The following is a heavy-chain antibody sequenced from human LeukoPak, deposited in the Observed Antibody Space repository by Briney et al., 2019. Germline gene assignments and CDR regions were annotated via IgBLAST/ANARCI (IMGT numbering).Heavy chain of an antibody. V-gene: IGHV3-30-3*01. J-gene: IGHJ4*02. Sequence: GGSLRLSCAASGFTFSSYAMHWVRQAPGKGLEWVAVISYDGSNKYYADSVKGRFTISRDNSKNTLYLQMNSLRAEDTAVYYCARALTYYYDSSGYPFFDYWGQGTLVTVSS. CDR1: GFTFSSYA. D-gene: IGHD3-22*01. CDR2: ISYDGSNK. CDR3: ARALTYYYDSSGYPFFDY.